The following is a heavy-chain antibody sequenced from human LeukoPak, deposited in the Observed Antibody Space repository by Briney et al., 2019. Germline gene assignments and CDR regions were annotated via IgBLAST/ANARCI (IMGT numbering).Heavy chain of an antibody. Sequence: GGSLRLSCVASGFTYRRYSMSWVRQAPGRGLEWVSVISGSGGTTYYADSVKGRFTISRDNSKNTLYLQMNSLRAADTAVYYCAKPYGSGSYYSEFDYWGQGTLVTVSS. J-gene: IGHJ4*02. D-gene: IGHD3-10*01. CDR1: GFTYRRYS. CDR3: AKPYGSGSYYSEFDY. CDR2: ISGSGGTT. V-gene: IGHV3-23*01.